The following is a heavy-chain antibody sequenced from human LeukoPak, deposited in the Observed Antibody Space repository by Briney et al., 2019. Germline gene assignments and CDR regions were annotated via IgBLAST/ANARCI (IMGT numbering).Heavy chain of an antibody. V-gene: IGHV4-59*11. CDR3: ASGSGAVAVNY. J-gene: IGHJ4*02. Sequence: SETLSFTCIVSGGSISSQYWSWIRQPPGKGLEWIGYIYYSGITNYNPSLKSRVTISVDTSKNQFSLKLSSVTAADTAVYYCASGSGAVAVNYWGQGTLVTVSS. D-gene: IGHD6-19*01. CDR2: IYYSGIT. CDR1: GGSISSQY.